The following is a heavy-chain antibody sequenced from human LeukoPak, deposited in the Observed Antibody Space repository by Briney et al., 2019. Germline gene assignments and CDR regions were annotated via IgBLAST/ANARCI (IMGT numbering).Heavy chain of an antibody. CDR2: IIPILGIA. Sequence: SVKVSCKASVGTFSSYAITWVRQAPGQGLEWMGRIIPILGIANYAQKFQGRVTITADKSTSTAYMELSSLRSEDTAVYYCARALSQSGMDVWGQGTTVTVSS. J-gene: IGHJ6*02. CDR1: VGTFSSYA. CDR3: ARALSQSGMDV. V-gene: IGHV1-69*04.